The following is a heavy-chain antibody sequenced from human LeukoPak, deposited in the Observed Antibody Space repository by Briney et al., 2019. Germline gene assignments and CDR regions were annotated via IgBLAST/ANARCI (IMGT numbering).Heavy chain of an antibody. J-gene: IGHJ4*02. D-gene: IGHD3-9*01. CDR3: ARDSGRYFDIDY. CDR2: INTNTGNP. CDR1: GYTFTSYA. Sequence: ASVKVSCKASGYTFTSYAMNWVGQAPGQGLEWMGWINTNTGNPTYAQGFTGGVVFSLDTSFSTAYLQISSLKAEDTAVYYCARDSGRYFDIDYWGQGTLVTVSS. V-gene: IGHV7-4-1*02.